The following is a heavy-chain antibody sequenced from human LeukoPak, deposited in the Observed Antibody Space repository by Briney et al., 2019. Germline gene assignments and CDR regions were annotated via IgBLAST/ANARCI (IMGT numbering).Heavy chain of an antibody. CDR3: ARGTVTTRGNWFDP. J-gene: IGHJ5*02. V-gene: IGHV4-39*01. D-gene: IGHD4-17*01. CDR2: IYYSGST. CDR1: GGSISSSSYY. Sequence: PSETLSLTCTVSGGSISSSSYYWGWIRQPPGKGLEWIGSIYYSGSTYYNPSLKSRVTISVDTSKNQFSLKLSSVTAADTAVYYCARGTVTTRGNWFDPWGQGTLVTVSS.